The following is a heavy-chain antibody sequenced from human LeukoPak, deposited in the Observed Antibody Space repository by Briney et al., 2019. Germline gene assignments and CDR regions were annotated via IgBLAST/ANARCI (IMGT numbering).Heavy chain of an antibody. V-gene: IGHV1-8*01. CDR3: ASARHCSGGSCSNHFDY. Sequence: ALVKVSCKASGYTFTSYDINWVRQATGQGLEWMGWMNPNSGNTGYAQKFQGRVTMTRNTSISTAYMELSSLRSEDTAVYYCASARHCSGGSCSNHFDYWGQGTLVTVSS. J-gene: IGHJ4*02. CDR1: GYTFTSYD. D-gene: IGHD2-15*01. CDR2: MNPNSGNT.